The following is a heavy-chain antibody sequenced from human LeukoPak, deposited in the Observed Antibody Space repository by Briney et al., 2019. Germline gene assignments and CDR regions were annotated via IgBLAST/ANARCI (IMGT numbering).Heavy chain of an antibody. Sequence: GGSLRLSCGASGFTFSNCAMSWVRQAPGKGLEWVSVISGSGTTTNYGDSVRGRFTISRDNSKNTLFLQMNDLRAEDAAVYYRAKGEALVYATVNWFDPWGQGTLVTVSS. CDR1: GFTFSNCA. CDR2: ISGSGTTT. D-gene: IGHD2-8*01. CDR3: AKGEALVYATVNWFDP. J-gene: IGHJ5*02. V-gene: IGHV3-23*01.